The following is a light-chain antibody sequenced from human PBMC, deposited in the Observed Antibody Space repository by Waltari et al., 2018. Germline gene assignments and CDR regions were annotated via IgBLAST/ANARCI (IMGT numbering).Light chain of an antibody. V-gene: IGKV3-20*01. CDR3: RKYGSTPRP. CDR1: QIISTSY. J-gene: IGKJ4*01. Sequence: EIVLTQSPGTLSLSPGERASLSCRASQIISTSYLAWYQQKPGQAPRLLIYDASRRATGIPDRFSGSGSGTDFTLTISRLEPEDFAVYYCRKYGSTPRPFGGGTKVEIK. CDR2: DAS.